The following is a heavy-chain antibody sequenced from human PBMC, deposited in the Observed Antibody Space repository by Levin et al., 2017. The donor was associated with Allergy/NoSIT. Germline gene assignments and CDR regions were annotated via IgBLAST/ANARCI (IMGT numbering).Heavy chain of an antibody. CDR2: ISGRSTTI. J-gene: IGHJ4*02. CDR3: ASGFVEVSRTVGDY. CDR1: GFSFSTYS. Sequence: GGSLRLSCATSGFSFSTYSMNWVRQAPGKGLEWLSYISGRSTTIHYADSVKGRFVISRDNDKSSLYLQMNSLRAEDTAVYYCASGFVEVSRTVGDYWGQGTLVTVSS. V-gene: IGHV3-48*01. D-gene: IGHD4-11*01.